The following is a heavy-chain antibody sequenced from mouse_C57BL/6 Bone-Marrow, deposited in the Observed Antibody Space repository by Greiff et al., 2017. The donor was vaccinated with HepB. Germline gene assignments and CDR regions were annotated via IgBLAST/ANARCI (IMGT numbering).Heavy chain of an antibody. CDR1: GYTFTSYW. CDR3: AREGTYYGNRWYFDY. V-gene: IGHV1-50*01. Sequence: VQLQQPGAELVKPGASVKLSCKASGYTFTSYWMQWVNQRPGQGLEWIGEIDPSDSYTNYNQKFKGKATLTVDTSSSTAYMQLSSLTSEDSAVYYCAREGTYYGNRWYFDYWGQGTTLTVSS. CDR2: IDPSDSYT. J-gene: IGHJ2*01. D-gene: IGHD2-10*01.